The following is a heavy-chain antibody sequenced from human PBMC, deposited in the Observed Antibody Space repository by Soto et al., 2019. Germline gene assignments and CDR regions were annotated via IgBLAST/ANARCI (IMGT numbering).Heavy chain of an antibody. CDR1: GGSVSYDY. CDR2: IYSSGTT. Sequence: QVQLEESGPRLVKASETLSLMCTVSGGSVSYDYWSWVRQPAGKGLEWIGRIYSSGTTDYNPSLRGRVTLSIDTSKSQFSLQLTSVTAADTAIYFCARGPCGGGSCYSDLFPQTGFDYWGQGIPVTVSS. J-gene: IGHJ4*02. V-gene: IGHV4-4*07. D-gene: IGHD2-15*01. CDR3: ARGPCGGGSCYSDLFPQTGFDY.